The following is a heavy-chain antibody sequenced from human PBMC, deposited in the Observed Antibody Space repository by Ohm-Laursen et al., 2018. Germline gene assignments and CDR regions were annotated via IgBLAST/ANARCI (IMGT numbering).Heavy chain of an antibody. Sequence: LRLSCTASGFTFSSYWMSWVRQAPGKGLEWVANIKQDGSEKYYVASVRGRFTISRDNAKKSLYLQMNSLRAEDTAIYYCATDGEPWRDWGQGTLVTVSS. D-gene: IGHD3-10*01. CDR2: IKQDGSEK. CDR1: GFTFSSYW. V-gene: IGHV3-7*01. CDR3: ATDGEPWRD. J-gene: IGHJ4*02.